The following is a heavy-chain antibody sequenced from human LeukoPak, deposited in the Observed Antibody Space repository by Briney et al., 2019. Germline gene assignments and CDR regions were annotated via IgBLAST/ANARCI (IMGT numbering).Heavy chain of an antibody. J-gene: IGHJ5*02. D-gene: IGHD3-22*01. V-gene: IGHV4-39*01. CDR1: GGSISSSSYY. CDR3: ASLFYDSSGPNWFDP. CDR2: IYYSGST. Sequence: SETLSLTCTVSGGSISSSSYYWGWIRQPPGKGLEWIGSIYYSGSTYYNPSLKSRVTISVDTSKNQFSLKLGSVTAADTAVYYCASLFYDSSGPNWFDPWGQGTLVTVSS.